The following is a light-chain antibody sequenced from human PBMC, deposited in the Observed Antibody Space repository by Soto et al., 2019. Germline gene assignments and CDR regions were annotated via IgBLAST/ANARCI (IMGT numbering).Light chain of an antibody. CDR3: QQYDNWPPWK. Sequence: IVMTQSPATLSVSPGERATLSCRTSQSVSSKLAWYQQKPGQGPRLLIYSTSKRATGVPARFSGSGSGTDFTLTISSLQSEDVAVYYCQQYDNWPPWKFGQGTKVEIK. V-gene: IGKV3-15*01. CDR2: STS. J-gene: IGKJ1*01. CDR1: QSVSSK.